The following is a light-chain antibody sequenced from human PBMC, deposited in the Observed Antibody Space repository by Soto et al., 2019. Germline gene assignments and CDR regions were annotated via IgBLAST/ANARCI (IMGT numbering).Light chain of an antibody. CDR2: DVS. J-gene: IGLJ1*01. CDR1: SNDVGGYNY. CDR3: CSLTSTTSFV. V-gene: IGLV2-14*01. Sequence: QSALTQPASVSGSPGQSITISCTGTSNDVGGYNYVSWFQQHPGKAPKFMIYDVSHRSSGVSNRFSGSKSGNTASLTISGLQVEDEADYYCCSLTSTTSFVFGTGTKVTVL.